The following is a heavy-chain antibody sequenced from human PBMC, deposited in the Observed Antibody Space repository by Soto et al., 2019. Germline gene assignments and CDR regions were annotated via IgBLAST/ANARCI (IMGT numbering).Heavy chain of an antibody. Sequence: QVQLVESGGGVVQPGRSLRLSCAASGFTFSSYGMHWVRQAPGKGLEWVAVISYDGSNKYYADSVKGRFTISRDNSKNTLYQQMNSLRAEDTAVYYCAKGRWYYDSSGYVVFDYWGQGTLVTVSS. CDR2: ISYDGSNK. J-gene: IGHJ4*02. V-gene: IGHV3-30*18. CDR3: AKGRWYYDSSGYVVFDY. D-gene: IGHD3-22*01. CDR1: GFTFSSYG.